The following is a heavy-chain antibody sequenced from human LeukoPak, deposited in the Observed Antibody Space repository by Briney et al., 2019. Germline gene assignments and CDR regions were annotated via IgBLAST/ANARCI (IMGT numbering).Heavy chain of an antibody. Sequence: SVKVSCKASGGTFSSYVINWVLQAPGHGLEWMGRIIPIFGTANYAQKFQGRVTITTDESTSTAYMELSSLRSEDTAVYYCARDKLLEDVDTAMVDWGQGTLVTVSS. D-gene: IGHD5-18*01. J-gene: IGHJ4*02. CDR2: IIPIFGTA. CDR1: GGTFSSYV. CDR3: ARDKLLEDVDTAMVD. V-gene: IGHV1-69*05.